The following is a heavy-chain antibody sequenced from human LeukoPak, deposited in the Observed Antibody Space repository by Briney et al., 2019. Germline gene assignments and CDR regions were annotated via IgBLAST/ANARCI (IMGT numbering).Heavy chain of an antibody. CDR3: ARGSLSGWYDY. D-gene: IGHD6-19*01. Sequence: GASVKVSCKVSGYTFAKLSIHWVRQAPGQGLEWMGIINPSGGSTSYAQKFQGRVTMTRDTSTSTVYMELSSLRSEDTAVYYCARGSLSGWYDYWGQGTLVTVSS. J-gene: IGHJ4*02. V-gene: IGHV1-46*01. CDR2: INPSGGST. CDR1: GYTFAKLS.